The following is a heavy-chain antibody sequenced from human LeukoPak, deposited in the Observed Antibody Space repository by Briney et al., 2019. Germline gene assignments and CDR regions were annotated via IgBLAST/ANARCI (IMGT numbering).Heavy chain of an antibody. CDR3: ARVVGSPKLYFDS. CDR1: GFTFSDYH. V-gene: IGHV3-48*03. Sequence: PGGSLRLSCVASGFTFSDYHMNWVRQAPGKGLEWVSYITYSGSETNYADSVKGRFTISRDNAKNSLYLQMSSLRAEDTAVYYCARVVGSPKLYFDSWGQGILVTVSS. CDR2: ITYSGSET. J-gene: IGHJ4*02. D-gene: IGHD2-21*01.